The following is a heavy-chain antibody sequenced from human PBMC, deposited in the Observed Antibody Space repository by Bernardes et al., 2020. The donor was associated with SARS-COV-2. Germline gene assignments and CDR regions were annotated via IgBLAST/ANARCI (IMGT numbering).Heavy chain of an antibody. J-gene: IGHJ6*02. CDR3: AREHYTVLEWLNHYYYGIDV. D-gene: IGHD3-3*01. Sequence: GSLRLSCAASGLTVSDNYMTWVRQAPGKGLEWVALMYSGGSTYYADSVKGRFTVSRDNSKNTLYLQMNSLRAEDTAVYYCAREHYTVLEWLNHYYYGIDVWGQGTTVTVSS. CDR1: GLTVSDNY. V-gene: IGHV3-66*01. CDR2: MYSGGST.